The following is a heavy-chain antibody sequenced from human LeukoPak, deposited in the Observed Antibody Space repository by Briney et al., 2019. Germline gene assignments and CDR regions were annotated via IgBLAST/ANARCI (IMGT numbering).Heavy chain of an antibody. CDR3: AREGAARRWWFDP. Sequence: KPGGSLRLSCAASGFTFSTYCMSWVRQAPGKGLEWVSGIGISGVSTYYADSVKGRFTISRDNAKNSLYLQMNSLRAEDTAVYYCAREGAARRWWFDPWGQGTLVTVSS. V-gene: IGHV3-21*01. J-gene: IGHJ5*02. D-gene: IGHD6-6*01. CDR1: GFTFSTYC. CDR2: IGISGVST.